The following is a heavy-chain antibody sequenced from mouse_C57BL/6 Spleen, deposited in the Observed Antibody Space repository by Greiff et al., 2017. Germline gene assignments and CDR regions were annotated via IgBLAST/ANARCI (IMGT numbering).Heavy chain of an antibody. CDR2: IYPGSGST. D-gene: IGHD2-1*01. V-gene: IGHV1-55*01. Sequence: QVHVKQPGAELVKPGASVKMSCKASGYTFTSYWITWVKQRPGQGLEWIGDIYPGSGSTNYNEKFKSKATLTVDTSSSTAYMQLSSLTSEDSAVYYCAKGGYYGNHWYIDVGGKGTTVTVSS. J-gene: IGHJ1*03. CDR3: AKGGYYGNHWYIDV. CDR1: GYTFTSYW.